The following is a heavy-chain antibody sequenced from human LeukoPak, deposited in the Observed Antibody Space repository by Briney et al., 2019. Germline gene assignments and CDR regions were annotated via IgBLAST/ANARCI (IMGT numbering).Heavy chain of an antibody. V-gene: IGHV4-4*07. CDR3: ATDRYYYMDV. J-gene: IGHJ6*03. CDR1: GGSISSYY. CDR2: ILSSGTT. D-gene: IGHD3-10*01. Sequence: SETLSLTCSVPGGSISSYYWTWLRQPVGKGLEWIGRILSSGTTESNPSLKSRVTMSIDKSKNHLSLNLSSVTAADTAVYYCATDRYYYMDVWGKGTMVTVSS.